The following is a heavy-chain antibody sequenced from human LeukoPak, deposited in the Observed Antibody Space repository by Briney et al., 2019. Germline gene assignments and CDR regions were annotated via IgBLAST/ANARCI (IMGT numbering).Heavy chain of an antibody. D-gene: IGHD2-2*02. CDR2: INHSGST. V-gene: IGHV4-34*01. Sequence: SETLSLTCAVYGGSFSGYYWSWIRQPPGKGLEWIGEINHSGSTNYNPSLKSRVTISVDTSKNQFSLKLSSVTAADTAVYYCARGHRYCSSTSCYNSGHYYYMDVWGKGTTVTVSS. CDR3: ARGHRYCSSTSCYNSGHYYYMDV. J-gene: IGHJ6*03. CDR1: GGSFSGYY.